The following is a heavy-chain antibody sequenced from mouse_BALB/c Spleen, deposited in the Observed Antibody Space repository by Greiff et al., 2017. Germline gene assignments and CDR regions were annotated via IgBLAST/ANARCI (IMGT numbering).Heavy chain of an antibody. D-gene: IGHD1-1*01. Sequence: DVMLVESGGDLVKPGGSLKLSCAASGFTFSSYGMSWVRQTPDKRLEWVATISSGGSYTYYPDSVKGRFTISRDNAKNTLYLQMSSLKSEDTAMYYCARQYGSSALAWFAYWGQGTLVTVSA. V-gene: IGHV5-6*02. CDR3: ARQYGSSALAWFAY. CDR1: GFTFSSYG. J-gene: IGHJ3*01. CDR2: ISSGGSYT.